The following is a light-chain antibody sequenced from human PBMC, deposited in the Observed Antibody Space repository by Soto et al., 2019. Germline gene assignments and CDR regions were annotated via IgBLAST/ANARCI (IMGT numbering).Light chain of an antibody. V-gene: IGKV1-9*01. Sequence: DIQLTQSPSFLSASVGDRVTITCRASQGISSYLAWYQQKPGKAPKFLIYAASTLQSGVPSRFSGSGSGTEFTLTISSLQPEDFATYYCQRLDNHPITFGQGTRLEIK. CDR2: AAS. CDR1: QGISSY. CDR3: QRLDNHPIT. J-gene: IGKJ5*01.